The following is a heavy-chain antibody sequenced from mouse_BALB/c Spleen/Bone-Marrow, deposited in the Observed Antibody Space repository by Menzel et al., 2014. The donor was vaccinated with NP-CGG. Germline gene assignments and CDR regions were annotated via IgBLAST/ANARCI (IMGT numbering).Heavy chain of an antibody. CDR1: GYTFTDHA. CDR2: IPPGNGDI. CDR3: KGWYGRYFDV. D-gene: IGHD2-10*02. J-gene: IGHJ1*01. Sequence: VKLVESDAELVKPGASVKISCKASGYTFTDHAIHWVKQKPEQGLEWIGYIPPGNGDIKYNEKFKGKATLTADKSSSTAYMQLNSLTSEDSAVYFCKGWYGRYFDVWGAGTTVTVSS. V-gene: IGHV1S53*02.